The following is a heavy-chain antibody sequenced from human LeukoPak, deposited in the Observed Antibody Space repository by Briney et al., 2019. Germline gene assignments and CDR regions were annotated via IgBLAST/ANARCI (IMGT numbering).Heavy chain of an antibody. Sequence: SETLSLTCTVSSGSISTSNYYWGWVRQPPGKALEWIGNIFYSGSTYYSPSLKSRVTISLDTSRNQFSLKLSSVTAADTAVYYCARRYGGWEIYYYYYMDVWGKGTTVTISS. CDR3: ARRYGGWEIYYYYYMDV. CDR2: IFYSGST. J-gene: IGHJ6*03. V-gene: IGHV4-39*07. D-gene: IGHD1-26*01. CDR1: SGSISTSNYY.